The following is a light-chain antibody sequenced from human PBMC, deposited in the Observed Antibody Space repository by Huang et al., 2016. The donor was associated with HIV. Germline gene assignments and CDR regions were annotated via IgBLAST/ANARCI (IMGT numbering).Light chain of an antibody. V-gene: IGKV3-11*01. CDR3: QQRSNWPLT. J-gene: IGKJ4*01. Sequence: EIVLTQSPATLSLSPGERATLSCRASQSVSTYLAWYQQKPGQAPRLLIHDASNRATGIPARVSGSGSGTDVTLTISSLEPEDFAVYYCQQRSNWPLTFGGGTKVEIK. CDR1: QSVSTY. CDR2: DAS.